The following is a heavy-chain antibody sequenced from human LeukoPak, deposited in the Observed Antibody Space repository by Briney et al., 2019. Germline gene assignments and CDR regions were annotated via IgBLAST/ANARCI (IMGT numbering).Heavy chain of an antibody. Sequence: GGSLRLSCAASGFTFSSYWMTWVRQAPGKGLEWVANIRQDGSDEYYVDSVKGRFTISRDNAKNSLNLQMNSLRAEDTAVYYCARDVRTIFGGHNYWGQGTLVTVSS. CDR3: ARDVRTIFGGHNY. CDR1: GFTFSSYW. J-gene: IGHJ4*02. CDR2: IRQDGSDE. D-gene: IGHD3-3*01. V-gene: IGHV3-7*01.